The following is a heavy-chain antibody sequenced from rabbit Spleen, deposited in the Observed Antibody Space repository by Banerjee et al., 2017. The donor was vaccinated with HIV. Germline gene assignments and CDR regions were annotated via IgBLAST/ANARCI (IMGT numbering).Heavy chain of an antibody. V-gene: IGHV1S40*01. Sequence: QSLEESGGDLVKPGASLTLTCTASGLDFSSSYWICWVRQAPGKGLEWIACIYTGSSGSTYYASWAKGRFTISKTSSTTVTLQMTSLTVADTATYFCARDGAGGSYFALWGQGTLVTVS. CDR1: GLDFSSSYW. CDR3: ARDGAGGSYFAL. J-gene: IGHJ4*01. D-gene: IGHD8-1*01. CDR2: IYTGSSGST.